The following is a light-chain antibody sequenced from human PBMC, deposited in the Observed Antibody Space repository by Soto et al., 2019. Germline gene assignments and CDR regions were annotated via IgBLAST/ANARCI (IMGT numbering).Light chain of an antibody. CDR2: EGT. CDR3: CSFAGSSTYV. J-gene: IGLJ1*01. Sequence: QSALTQPASVSGSPGQSITISCTGTSRDVGSYNLVSWYQQHPGNAPKLIIYEGTKRPSGVSYRFSGSKSGNTASLTVSGLQAEDEGDYHCCSFAGSSTYVFGTGTKLTVL. V-gene: IGLV2-23*01. CDR1: SRDVGSYNL.